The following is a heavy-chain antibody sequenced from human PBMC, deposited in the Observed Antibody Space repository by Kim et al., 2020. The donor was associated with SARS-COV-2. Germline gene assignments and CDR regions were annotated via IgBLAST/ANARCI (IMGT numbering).Heavy chain of an antibody. CDR2: ISSSGSTI. D-gene: IGHD4-17*01. CDR3: ARSYGDYDEYFQH. V-gene: IGHV3-48*03. Sequence: GGSLRLSCAASGFTFSSYEMNWVRQAPGKGLEWVSYISSSGSTIYYADSVKGRFTISRDNAKNSLYLQMNSLRAEDTAVYYCARSYGDYDEYFQHWGQGTLVTVSS. J-gene: IGHJ1*01. CDR1: GFTFSSYE.